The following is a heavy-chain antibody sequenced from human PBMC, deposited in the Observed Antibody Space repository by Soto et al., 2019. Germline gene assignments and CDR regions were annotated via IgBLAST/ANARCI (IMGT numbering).Heavy chain of an antibody. CDR2: INSDGTSS. J-gene: IGHJ3*02. V-gene: IGHV3-74*03. CDR3: ARDRCRGGSCYRTYAFDI. Sequence: GGSLRLSCEASGLTFRRYWMHWVRQVPGKGLVWVSSINSDGTSSTYADSVKGRFTISRDNAKNTVYLQMNSLRADDTAVYYCARDRCRGGSCYRTYAFDIWGQGTMVTVSS. CDR1: GLTFRRYW. D-gene: IGHD2-15*01.